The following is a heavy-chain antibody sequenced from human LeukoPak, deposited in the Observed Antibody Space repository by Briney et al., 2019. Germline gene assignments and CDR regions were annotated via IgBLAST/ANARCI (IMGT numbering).Heavy chain of an antibody. Sequence: SETLSLTCTVSGGSISTYYGNWIRQAPGKGLEWIGYIYYSGSTNYNPSLKSRVTISVDTSRNQFSLKLSSVTAADTAVYYCARRNYGDYYFDYWGQGTLVTVSS. V-gene: IGHV4-59*08. CDR2: IYYSGST. D-gene: IGHD4-17*01. J-gene: IGHJ4*02. CDR1: GGSISTYY. CDR3: ARRNYGDYYFDY.